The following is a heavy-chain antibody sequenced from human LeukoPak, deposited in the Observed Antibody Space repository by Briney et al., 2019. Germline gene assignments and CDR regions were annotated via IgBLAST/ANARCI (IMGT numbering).Heavy chain of an antibody. J-gene: IGHJ4*02. D-gene: IGHD1-26*01. Sequence: GGSLRLSCEASGFTFSNYWMSWVRQAPGKTLEWVANIKQDGGEKYYVDSVKGRFTIPRDNAQNSLYLHMNSLRAEDTAVYYCVRDKIVGATKKDYWGQGILVTVSS. CDR3: VRDKIVGATKKDY. V-gene: IGHV3-7*03. CDR1: GFTFSNYW. CDR2: IKQDGGEK.